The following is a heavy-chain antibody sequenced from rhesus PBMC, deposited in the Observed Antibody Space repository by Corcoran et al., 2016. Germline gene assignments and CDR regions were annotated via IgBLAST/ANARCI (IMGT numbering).Heavy chain of an antibody. CDR1: GGSLSSRY. J-gene: IGHJ4*01. CDR2: IYGRGSST. CDR3: SREYYDSGYHHALFDY. D-gene: IGHD3-28*01. V-gene: IGHV4-169*02. Sequence: QLQLQESVPGLVKPSETLSVTCAVSGGSLSSRYWSWIRQDPGQGLAWLGYIYGRGSSTNANHSRKSRVTLSVDTSTNQLALKRSSVTAADTAVYYCSREYYDSGYHHALFDYWGQGVLVTVSS.